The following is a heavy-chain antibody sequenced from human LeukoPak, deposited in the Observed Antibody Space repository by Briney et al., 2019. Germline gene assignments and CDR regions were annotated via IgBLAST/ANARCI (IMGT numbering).Heavy chain of an antibody. J-gene: IGHJ3*02. CDR2: ISGSGGST. CDR1: GFTFSSYV. CDR3: AKGQISYSSPRVDAFDI. V-gene: IGHV3-23*01. D-gene: IGHD6-13*01. Sequence: GGSLRLSCAASGFTFSSYVMSWVRQAPGKGLEWVSAISGSGGSTYYADSVKGRFTISRDNSKNTLYLQMNSLRAEDTAVYYCAKGQISYSSPRVDAFDIWGQGTMVTVSS.